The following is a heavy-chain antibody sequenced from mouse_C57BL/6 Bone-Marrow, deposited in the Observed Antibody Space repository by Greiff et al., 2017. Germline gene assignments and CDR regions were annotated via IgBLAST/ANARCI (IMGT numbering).Heavy chain of an antibody. V-gene: IGHV1-55*01. D-gene: IGHD1-1*01. CDR2: IYPGSGRT. J-gene: IGHJ3*01. CDR1: GYTFTSYW. Sequence: VQLQQPGAELVKPGASVKMSCKASGYTFTSYWITWVKQRPGQGLEWIGDIYPGSGRTNYNEKFKSKATLTVDTSSSTAYMQLSSLTSEDSAVYYCARRRAYSHYGGFFAYWGQGTLVTVSA. CDR3: ARRRAYSHYGGFFAY.